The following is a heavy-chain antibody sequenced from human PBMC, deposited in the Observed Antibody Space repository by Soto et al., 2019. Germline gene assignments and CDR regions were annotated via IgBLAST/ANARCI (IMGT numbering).Heavy chain of an antibody. J-gene: IGHJ4*02. CDR2: IWYDGSNK. Sequence: GGSLRLSCAASGFTFSSYGMHWVRQAPGKGLEWVAVIWYDGSNKYYADSVKGRFTISRDNSKNTLYMKMNSLRAEDTAVYYCAKDLMDIVATYSYWGQGTLVTVS. CDR3: AKDLMDIVATYSY. D-gene: IGHD5-12*01. V-gene: IGHV3-33*06. CDR1: GFTFSSYG.